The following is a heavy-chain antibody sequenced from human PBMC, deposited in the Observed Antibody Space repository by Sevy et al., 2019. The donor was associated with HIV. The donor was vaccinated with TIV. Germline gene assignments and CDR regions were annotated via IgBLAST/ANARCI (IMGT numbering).Heavy chain of an antibody. Sequence: ASVKVSCKASGYTFTGYYMHWVRQAPGQGLEWMGRINPNSGGTNYAQKFQGRVTMTRDTSISTAYMELSRLRSDDTAVYYCARERGEDYLNYYYGMDVWGQGTTVTVSS. V-gene: IGHV1-2*06. J-gene: IGHJ6*02. CDR2: INPNSGGT. D-gene: IGHD3-16*01. CDR1: GYTFTGYY. CDR3: ARERGEDYLNYYYGMDV.